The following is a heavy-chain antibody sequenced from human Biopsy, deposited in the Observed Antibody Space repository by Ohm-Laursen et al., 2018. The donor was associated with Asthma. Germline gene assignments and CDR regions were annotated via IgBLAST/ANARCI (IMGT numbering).Heavy chain of an antibody. CDR1: GFAVSSDY. J-gene: IGHJ4*02. Sequence: GSLRLSCAASGFAVSSDYMFWVRQAPGKGLEWVSVIYSGGTSHTADSVRGRFTISRDYSKNTLYLQMHSLRAEDTAVYYCARGDSSNWSHYYFDYWGQGTLVTVSS. CDR3: ARGDSSNWSHYYFDY. CDR2: IYSGGTS. D-gene: IGHD3-22*01. V-gene: IGHV3-53*01.